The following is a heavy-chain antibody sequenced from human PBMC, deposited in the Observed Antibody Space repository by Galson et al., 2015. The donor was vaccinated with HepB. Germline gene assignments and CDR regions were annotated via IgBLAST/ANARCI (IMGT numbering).Heavy chain of an antibody. J-gene: IGHJ4*02. D-gene: IGHD6-19*01. CDR3: ARQTSGYNSGWAPNFDH. CDR2: IRERGGGT. Sequence: SLRLSCAASGFTFTTHAVSWVRQAPGKGLEWVSTIRERGGGTYYADSVKGRVTISRDNSKNTVYLDMNNLRAADTATYYCARQTSGYNSGWAPNFDHGGQGTLVTVSS. CDR1: GFTFTTHA. V-gene: IGHV3-23*01.